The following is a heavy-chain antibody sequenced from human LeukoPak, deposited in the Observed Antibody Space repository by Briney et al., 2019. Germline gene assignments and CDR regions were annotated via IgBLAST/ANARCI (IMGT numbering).Heavy chain of an antibody. V-gene: IGHV4-39*07. CDR3: ARDDIVVVVAARIELPVGAFDI. J-gene: IGHJ3*02. CDR1: GGSISSSSYY. Sequence: PSETLSLTCTVSGGSISSSSYYWGWIRQPPGKGLEWIGSIYYSGSTYYNPSLKSRVTISVDTSKNQFSLKLSPVTAADTAVYYCARDDIVVVVAARIELPVGAFDIWGQGTMVTVSS. CDR2: IYYSGST. D-gene: IGHD2-15*01.